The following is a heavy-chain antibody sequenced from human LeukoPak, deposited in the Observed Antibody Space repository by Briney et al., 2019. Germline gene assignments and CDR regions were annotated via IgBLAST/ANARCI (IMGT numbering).Heavy chain of an antibody. J-gene: IGHJ4*02. CDR3: ARKLYLSSSSYHFDY. CDR1: GGSISSSSYS. D-gene: IGHD6-6*01. Sequence: PSETLSLTCTVSGGSISSSSYSWGWIRQRPGKGLEWIGSIYYSGSTYYNPSLKSRVTISVDTSKNQFSLKLSSVTAADTAVYDCARKLYLSSSSYHFDYWGQGTLVTVSS. CDR2: IYYSGST. V-gene: IGHV4-39*01.